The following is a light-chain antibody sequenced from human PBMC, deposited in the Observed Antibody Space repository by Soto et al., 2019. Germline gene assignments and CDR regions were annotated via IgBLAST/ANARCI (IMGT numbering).Light chain of an antibody. Sequence: QLVLTQPPSASGTPGQRVTISCSGSSSNIGSNTVNWYQQLPGTAPKLLIYSNNQRPSGVPDRFSGSKSGTSASLAISGLQSEDEADYYCAAWDDSLNGSNWVFGGGTKLTVL. CDR3: AAWDDSLNGSNWV. V-gene: IGLV1-44*01. CDR1: SSNIGSNT. CDR2: SNN. J-gene: IGLJ3*02.